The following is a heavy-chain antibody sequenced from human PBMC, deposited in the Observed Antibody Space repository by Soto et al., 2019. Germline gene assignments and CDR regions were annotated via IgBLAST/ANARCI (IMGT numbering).Heavy chain of an antibody. V-gene: IGHV1-2*02. CDR3: ARDLCPLGSGTACPLYGLDI. CDR2: LKSDNGST. Sequence: QVQLVQSGAEVKPPGASVKVSCKASGYTFTGHYMHWVRQVSGKRLEHLGWLKSDNGSTYYAPKFQGRVTLTKDTSTSTAYMELNGLQSDDTSVYFCARDLCPLGSGTACPLYGLDIWGQGTTVVVS. J-gene: IGHJ6*02. D-gene: IGHD3-10*01. CDR1: GYTFTGHY.